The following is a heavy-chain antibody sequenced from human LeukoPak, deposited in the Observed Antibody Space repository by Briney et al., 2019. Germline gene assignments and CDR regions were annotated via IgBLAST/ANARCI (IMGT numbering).Heavy chain of an antibody. CDR3: AIYCSSTSCRNRAFDY. CDR1: VYTFTGYY. D-gene: IGHD2-2*01. J-gene: IGHJ4*02. CDR2: INPNSGGT. Sequence: GASVKVSCKASVYTFTGYYMHWVRQAPGQGLEWMGWINPNSGGTNYAQKFQGRVTMTRDTSISTAYMELSRLRSDDTAVYYCAIYCSSTSCRNRAFDYWGQGTLVTVSS. V-gene: IGHV1-2*02.